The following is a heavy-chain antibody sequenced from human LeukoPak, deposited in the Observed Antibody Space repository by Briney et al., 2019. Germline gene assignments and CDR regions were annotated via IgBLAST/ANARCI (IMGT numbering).Heavy chain of an antibody. CDR3: ARGGWEDQYSSSWYVDY. J-gene: IGHJ4*02. V-gene: IGHV3-66*01. D-gene: IGHD6-13*01. CDR2: IYSGGST. CDR1: GYTFSSYA. Sequence: GRSLRLSCAASGYTFSSYAMHWVRQAPGKGLEWVSVIYSGGSTYYADSVKGRFTISRDNSKNTLYLQMNSLRAEDTAVYYCARGGWEDQYSSSWYVDYWGQGTLVTVSS.